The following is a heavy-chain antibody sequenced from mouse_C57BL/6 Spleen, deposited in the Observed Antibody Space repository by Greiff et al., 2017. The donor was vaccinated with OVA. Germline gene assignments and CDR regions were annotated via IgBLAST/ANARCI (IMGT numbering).Heavy chain of an antibody. CDR3: ARRSSDDYDGGY. CDR2: IDPSDSYT. Sequence: QVQLQQPGAELVKPGASVKLSCKASGYTFTSYWMQWVKQRPGQGLEWIGEIDPSDSYTNYYQKFKGKATLTVDTSSSTAYMQLSSLTSEDSAVYYCARRSSDDYDGGYWGQGTTLTVSS. J-gene: IGHJ2*01. CDR1: GYTFTSYW. V-gene: IGHV1-50*01. D-gene: IGHD2-4*01.